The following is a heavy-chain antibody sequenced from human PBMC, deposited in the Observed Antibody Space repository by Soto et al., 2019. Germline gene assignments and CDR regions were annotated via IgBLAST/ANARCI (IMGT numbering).Heavy chain of an antibody. CDR3: ARGRHWLDY. J-gene: IGHJ4*02. D-gene: IGHD6-19*01. V-gene: IGHV4-59*02. Sequence: QVQLQESGPGLVKPSETVSPNCTVSGGSVSPYYWTWVRRPPGKGLEWIAYIYYDGTTNYNPSLKSRVTISLDTSKNQFSLRLTSVTAADTAVYYCARGRHWLDYWGQGTLLTVSS. CDR2: IYYDGTT. CDR1: GGSVSPYY.